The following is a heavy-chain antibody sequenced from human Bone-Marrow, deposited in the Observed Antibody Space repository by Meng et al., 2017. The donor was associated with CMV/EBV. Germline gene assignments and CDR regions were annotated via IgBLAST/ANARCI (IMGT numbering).Heavy chain of an antibody. CDR1: GGSFSGYY. V-gene: IGHV4-34*01. CDR2: INHSGST. CDR3: ARGKGFWSGYYHWFDP. D-gene: IGHD3-3*01. Sequence: SETLSLTCAVYGGSFSGYYWSWIRQPPGKGLEWIGEINHSGSTNYNPSLKSRVTISVDTSKNQFSLKLSSVTAADTAVYYCARGKGFWSGYYHWFDPWGQGTLVTVSS. J-gene: IGHJ5*02.